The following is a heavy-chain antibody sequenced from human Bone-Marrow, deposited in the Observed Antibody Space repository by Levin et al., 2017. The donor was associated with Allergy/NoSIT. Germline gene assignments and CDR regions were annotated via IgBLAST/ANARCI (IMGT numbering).Heavy chain of an antibody. CDR1: GGTFSSYA. V-gene: IGHV1-69*13. CDR3: ARGSRGYSGFPRHEGYNWFDP. Sequence: SVKVSCKASGGTFSSYAISWVRQAPGQGLEWMGGIIPIFGTANYAQKFQGRVTITADESTSTAYMELSSLRSEDTAVYYCARGSRGYSGFPRHEGYNWFDPWGQGTLVTVSS. D-gene: IGHD5-12*01. J-gene: IGHJ5*02. CDR2: IIPIFGTA.